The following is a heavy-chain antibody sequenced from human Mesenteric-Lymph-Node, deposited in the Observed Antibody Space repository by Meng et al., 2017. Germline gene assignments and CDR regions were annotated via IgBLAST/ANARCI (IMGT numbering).Heavy chain of an antibody. V-gene: IGHV4-4*02. CDR3: AGWLVGY. CDR2: IYHSGST. J-gene: IGHJ4*02. D-gene: IGHD6-19*01. CDR1: GGSINSNNW. Sequence: QVQLHESGPGLVKPSGTLSLTCAVSGGSINSNNWWTWVRQPPGKGLEWIGEIYHSGSTNYNPSLKSRVTISIDKSKNEFSLKMRSVTAADTALYYCAGWLVGYRGQGILVTVSS.